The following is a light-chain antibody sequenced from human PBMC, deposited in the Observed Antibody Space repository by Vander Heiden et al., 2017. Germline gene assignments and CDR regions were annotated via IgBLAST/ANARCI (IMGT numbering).Light chain of an antibody. V-gene: IGKV4-1*01. J-gene: IGKJ1*01. CDR1: QSVLYNSNNKNY. CDR3: QQYYSTPPT. Sequence: DLVMTQSPDSLAVSLGERATIHCQSSQSVLYNSNNKNYLAGYQQKPGQPPKLLIYWASTREAGVPDRFSGSGSGTDFTLTISSLQAEDVAVYYCQQYYSTPPTFGQGTKVEIK. CDR2: WAS.